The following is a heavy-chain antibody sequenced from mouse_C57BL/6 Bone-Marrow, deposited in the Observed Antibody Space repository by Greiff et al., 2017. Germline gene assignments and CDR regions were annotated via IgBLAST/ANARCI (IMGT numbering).Heavy chain of an antibody. Sequence: QVQLQQPGAELVKPGASVKMSCKASGYTFTSYWITWVKQRPGQGLEWIGDIYPGSGSTNYNEKFKGKATLTADKSSSTAYMELRSLTSEDSAVYFCIITTVVARYWYFDVWGTGTTVTVSS. D-gene: IGHD1-1*01. CDR3: IITTVVARYWYFDV. J-gene: IGHJ1*03. CDR1: GYTFTSYW. V-gene: IGHV1-55*01. CDR2: IYPGSGST.